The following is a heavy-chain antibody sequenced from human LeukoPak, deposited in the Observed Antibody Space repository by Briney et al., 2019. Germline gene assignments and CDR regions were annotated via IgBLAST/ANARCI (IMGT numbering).Heavy chain of an antibody. CDR1: GGSISSYY. CDR3: ARGDQEFDY. CDR2: VYASGDYNSGIN. Sequence: SETLSLTCTVSGGSISSYYWSWIRQTPGEGLEWIGYVYASGDYNSGINTYNPSLESRVTITVDTSKNQFALRLTSLTAADTAVYYCARGDQEFDYWGQGTRVTVSS. J-gene: IGHJ4*02. V-gene: IGHV4-59*13.